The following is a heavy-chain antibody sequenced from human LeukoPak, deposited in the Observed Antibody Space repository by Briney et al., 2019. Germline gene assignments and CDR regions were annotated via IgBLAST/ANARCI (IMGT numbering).Heavy chain of an antibody. Sequence: GGSLRLSCAASGFTFSSYWMSWVRQAPGKGLEWVANIKQDGSEKYYVDSVKGRFTISRDNAKNSLYLQMNSLRAEDTAVYYCARDLSYDYVEQIFDYWGQGTLVTVSS. D-gene: IGHD3-16*01. CDR3: ARDLSYDYVEQIFDY. CDR1: GFTFSSYW. J-gene: IGHJ4*02. V-gene: IGHV3-7*01. CDR2: IKQDGSEK.